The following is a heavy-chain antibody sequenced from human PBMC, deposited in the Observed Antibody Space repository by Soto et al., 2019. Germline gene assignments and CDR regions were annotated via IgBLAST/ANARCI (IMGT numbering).Heavy chain of an antibody. CDR1: GFSFRSYG. CDR3: ARDTWGLDY. J-gene: IGHJ4*02. Sequence: GGSLRLSCTASGFSFRSYGLHWVRQAPGQGLEWVAVIWYDGSKKYYGDSVKGRFTISRDDSKSTVYLHMNSLRAEDTAVYYCARDTWGLDYWGQGTLVTVSS. V-gene: IGHV3-33*01. D-gene: IGHD3-16*01. CDR2: IWYDGSKK.